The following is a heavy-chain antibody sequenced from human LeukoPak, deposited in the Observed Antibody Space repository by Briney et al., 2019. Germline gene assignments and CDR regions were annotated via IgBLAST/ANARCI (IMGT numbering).Heavy chain of an antibody. V-gene: IGHV5-51*01. CDR3: ARQTAMAPDYYYYYMDV. D-gene: IGHD5-18*01. J-gene: IGHJ6*03. CDR2: IYPGDSDT. CDR1: GYTFTNYW. Sequence: NKPGESLKISCKGSGYTFTNYWIGWVRQMPGKGLEWMGIIYPGDSDTRYSPSFQGQVTISADKSISTAYLQWSSLKASDTAMYYCARQTAMAPDYYYYYMDVWGKGTTVTVSS.